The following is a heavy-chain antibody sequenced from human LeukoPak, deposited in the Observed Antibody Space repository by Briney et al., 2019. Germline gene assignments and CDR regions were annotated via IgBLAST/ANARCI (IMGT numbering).Heavy chain of an antibody. CDR3: AKGSYYDILTGSIDY. CDR2: ISSSSSTI. J-gene: IGHJ4*02. D-gene: IGHD3-9*01. V-gene: IGHV3-48*01. CDR1: GFTFSSYS. Sequence: GGSLRLSRAASGFTFSSYSMNWVRQAPGKGLEWVSYISSSSSTIYYADSVKGRFTISRDNSKNTLYLQMNSLRPEDTAVYYCAKGSYYDILTGSIDYWGQGTLLTVSS.